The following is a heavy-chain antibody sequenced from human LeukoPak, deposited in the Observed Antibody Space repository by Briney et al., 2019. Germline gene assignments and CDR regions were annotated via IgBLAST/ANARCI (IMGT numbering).Heavy chain of an antibody. D-gene: IGHD2-21*01. CDR3: ARRPYSNGMDV. CDR1: GGSISSGGYY. V-gene: IGHV4-30-2*01. Sequence: SETLSLTCTVSGGSISSGGYYWSWIRQPPGKGLEWIGYIYHSGSTYYNPSLKSRVTISVDRSKNQFSLKLSSVTAADTAVYYCARRPYSNGMDVWGQGTTVTVSS. J-gene: IGHJ6*02. CDR2: IYHSGST.